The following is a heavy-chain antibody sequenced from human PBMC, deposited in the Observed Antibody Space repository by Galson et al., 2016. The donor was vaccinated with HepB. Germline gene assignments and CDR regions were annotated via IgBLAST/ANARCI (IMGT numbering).Heavy chain of an antibody. V-gene: IGHV3-23*01. Sequence: SLRLSCAASGFTFSSSVMNWVRQGPGKGLEWVSRISLSDSNTYYAASVTGRFTISRDNSKNTLYLQMNSLRADDTAIYYCATQGRGDHFFWGQGTLVTVSS. CDR2: ISLSDSNT. D-gene: IGHD3-10*01. CDR3: ATQGRGDHFF. J-gene: IGHJ4*02. CDR1: GFTFSSSV.